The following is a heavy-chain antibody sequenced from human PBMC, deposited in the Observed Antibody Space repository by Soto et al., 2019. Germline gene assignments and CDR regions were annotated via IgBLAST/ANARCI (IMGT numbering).Heavy chain of an antibody. Sequence: PSETLSLTCNVSGGSISKFYWAWIRKTAGNGLEWMGRVYATGTTDYNPSLRSRVAMSVDISKKTFSLRLRSVTGADSGVYYCVRDGSKSLRDWFDPWGQGILVTGLL. J-gene: IGHJ5*02. CDR1: GGSISKFY. CDR3: VRDGSKSLRDWFDP. CDR2: VYATGTT. V-gene: IGHV4-4*07.